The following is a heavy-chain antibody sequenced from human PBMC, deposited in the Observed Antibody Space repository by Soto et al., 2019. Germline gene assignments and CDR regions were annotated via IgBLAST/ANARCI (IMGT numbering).Heavy chain of an antibody. J-gene: IGHJ4*02. CDR2: IWYDGSNK. CDR1: GFTFSSYG. D-gene: IGHD3-22*01. Sequence: GGSLRLSCAASGFTFSSYGMHWVRQAPGKGLEWVAVIWYDGSNKYYADSVKGRFTISRDNSKNTLYLQMNSLRAEDTAVYYCARDPIDLIDSSGYALDYWGQGTLVTSPQ. CDR3: ARDPIDLIDSSGYALDY. V-gene: IGHV3-33*01.